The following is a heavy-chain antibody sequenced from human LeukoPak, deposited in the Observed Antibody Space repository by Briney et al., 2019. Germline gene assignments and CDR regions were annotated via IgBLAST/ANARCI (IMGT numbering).Heavy chain of an antibody. V-gene: IGHV4-39*01. CDR2: IYYSGIT. CDR1: GGSISTTSYY. D-gene: IGHD2-2*01. CDR3: ARYCSSTSCPYNWFDP. Sequence: SETLSLTCTVSGGSISTTSYYWGWIRQPPGKGLEWIGSIYYSGITYYNPSLKSRVTISVDTSNNQFSLKLSSVTAADTAVYYCARYCSSTSCPYNWFDPWGQGTLVTVSS. J-gene: IGHJ5*02.